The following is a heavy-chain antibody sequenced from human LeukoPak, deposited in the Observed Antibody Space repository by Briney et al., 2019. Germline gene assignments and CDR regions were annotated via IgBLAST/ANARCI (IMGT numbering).Heavy chain of an antibody. Sequence: SVKVSCKASGGTFSSYAISWVRQAPGQGLEWMGGIIPIFGTANYAQKFQGRVTITTDESTSTAYMELSSLRSEDTAVYYCARAPLYCTNGVCPESNYYYYYMDVWGKGTTVTVS. CDR1: GGTFSSYA. CDR2: IIPIFGTA. CDR3: ARAPLYCTNGVCPESNYYYYYMDV. D-gene: IGHD2-8*01. J-gene: IGHJ6*03. V-gene: IGHV1-69*05.